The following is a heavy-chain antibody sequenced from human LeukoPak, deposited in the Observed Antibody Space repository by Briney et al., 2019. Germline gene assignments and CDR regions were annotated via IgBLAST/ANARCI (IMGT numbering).Heavy chain of an antibody. CDR3: ASTQRGDYFDY. CDR1: GFTFSDYT. Sequence: GGSLRLSCAASGFTFSDYTINWVRQAPGKGLEWVSSISSSTSYIYYADSVKGRFTISRDNSKNTLYLQMNSLRAEDTAVYYCASTQRGDYFDYWGQGTLVTVSS. D-gene: IGHD2-15*01. J-gene: IGHJ4*02. V-gene: IGHV3-21*01. CDR2: ISSSTSYI.